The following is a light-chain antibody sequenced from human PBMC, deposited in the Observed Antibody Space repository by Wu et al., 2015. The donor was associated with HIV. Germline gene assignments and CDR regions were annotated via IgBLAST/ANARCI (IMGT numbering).Light chain of an antibody. J-gene: IGKJ1*01. CDR3: QQYNDWPTWT. V-gene: IGKV1-39*01. CDR1: QSISSY. CDR2: AAS. Sequence: DIQMTQSPSSLSASIGDRVTISCRASQSISSYLNWYQQKPGKAPNLLIYAASSLQSGVPSRFSGSGSGTDFTLTISSMQSEDVAVYYCQQYNDWPTWTFGQGTKVEIK.